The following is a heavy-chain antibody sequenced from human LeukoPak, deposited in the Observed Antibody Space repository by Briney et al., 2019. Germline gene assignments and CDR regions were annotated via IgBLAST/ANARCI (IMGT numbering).Heavy chain of an antibody. CDR3: AKRGVVIRAVLVGFHKETYYFDS. D-gene: IGHD3/OR15-3a*01. V-gene: IGHV3-23*01. CDR2: ISDSGGST. CDR1: GITLSNYG. J-gene: IGHJ4*02. Sequence: GGSLRLSCAVSGITLSNYGMSWVRQAPGKGLEWVAGISDSGGSTKYADSVKGRFTISRDNPKNTLFLQMNSLRAEDTAVYFCAKRGVVIRAVLVGFHKETYYFDSWGQGALVTVYS.